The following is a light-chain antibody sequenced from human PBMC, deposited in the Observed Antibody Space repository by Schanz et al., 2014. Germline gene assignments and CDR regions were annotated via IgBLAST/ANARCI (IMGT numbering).Light chain of an antibody. J-gene: IGLJ2*01. V-gene: IGLV2-14*01. Sequence: QSVLTQPPSASGSPGQSITISCTGTSSDVGGHDYVSWYQQHPGKAPKLMIYDVSNRPSGVSSRFSGSKSGNTASLTISGIQSEDEADYYCCSYACSSACGDVVFGGGTKLTVL. CDR2: DVS. CDR1: SSDVGGHDY. CDR3: CSYACSSACGDVV.